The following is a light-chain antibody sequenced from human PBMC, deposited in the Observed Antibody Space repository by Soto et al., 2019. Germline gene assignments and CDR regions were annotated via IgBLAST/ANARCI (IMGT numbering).Light chain of an antibody. CDR2: DVN. V-gene: IGLV2-11*01. CDR3: CSYAGTDTHYV. CDR1: SSYVGGYNS. J-gene: IGLJ1*01. Sequence: QSALTQPRSVSGSPGQSVTISCTATSSYVGGYNSISWYQQHPGKAPRLIIYDVNVRPSGVPHRFSGSRSGNTASLTISGLQPEDEAYFYCCSYAGTDTHYVFGTGTKLTVL.